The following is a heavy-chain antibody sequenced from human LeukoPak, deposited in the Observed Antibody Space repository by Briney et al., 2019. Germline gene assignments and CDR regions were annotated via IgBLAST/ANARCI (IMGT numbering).Heavy chain of an antibody. V-gene: IGHV3-23*01. J-gene: IGHJ4*02. D-gene: IGHD5-12*01. CDR1: GFTFSSYA. CDR3: AKDRGYDPYFDY. Sequence: PGGSLRLSCAASGFTFSSYAMSWVRQAPGKGLEWVSAISGSGGSTYYADSVKGRFTISRDNSKNTLYLQMNSLRAEGTAVYYCAKDRGYDPYFDYWGQGTLVTVSS. CDR2: ISGSGGST.